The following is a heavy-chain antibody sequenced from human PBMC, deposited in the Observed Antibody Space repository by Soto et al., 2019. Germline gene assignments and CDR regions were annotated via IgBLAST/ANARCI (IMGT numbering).Heavy chain of an antibody. CDR2: IYSGGST. CDR1: GFTVSSNY. D-gene: IGHD4-17*01. Sequence: PRWSLRLSCAASGFTVSSNYMSWFRQAPGEGLEWVSVIYSGGSTYYADSVKGRFTISRDNSKNTLYLQMNSLRAEDTAVYYCARDRTTVVTDYWYFDLWGRGTLVTVSS. V-gene: IGHV3-53*01. CDR3: ARDRTTVVTDYWYFDL. J-gene: IGHJ2*01.